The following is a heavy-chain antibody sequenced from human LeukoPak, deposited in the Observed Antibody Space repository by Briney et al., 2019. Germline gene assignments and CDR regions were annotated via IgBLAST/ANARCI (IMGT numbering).Heavy chain of an antibody. CDR3: AKDKGSLGAFDI. Sequence: QSGGSLRLSCAASGFTFDDYAMHWVRQAPGKGLEWVAGISWNSSSIDYADSVKGRFTISRDNAKNSLYLQMNILRAEDTALYYCAKDKGSLGAFDIGGQGTMVTVSS. CDR2: ISWNSSSI. J-gene: IGHJ3*02. D-gene: IGHD3-16*01. CDR1: GFTFDDYA. V-gene: IGHV3-9*01.